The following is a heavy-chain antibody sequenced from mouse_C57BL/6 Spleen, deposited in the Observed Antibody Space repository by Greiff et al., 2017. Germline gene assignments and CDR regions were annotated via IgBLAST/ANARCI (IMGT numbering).Heavy chain of an antibody. CDR1: GFPFSSST. CDR3: AGLYYGYPWFAY. D-gene: IGHD2-2*01. V-gene: IGHV5-9*01. J-gene: IGHJ3*01. Sequence: DVHLVESGGGLVKPGGSLKLSCAASGFPFSSSTMSWVRQTPEKRLEWVATISGGGGKTYYPASVTGRFTISRDNAKNTLYLQMSSLRSEDTALYYCAGLYYGYPWFAYWGQGTLVTVSA. CDR2: ISGGGGKT.